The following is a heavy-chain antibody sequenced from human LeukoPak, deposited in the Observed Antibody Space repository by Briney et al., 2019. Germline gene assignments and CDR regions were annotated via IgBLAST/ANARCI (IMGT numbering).Heavy chain of an antibody. D-gene: IGHD3-22*01. V-gene: IGHV3-23*01. Sequence: SGGSLRLSCAASGFTFSSYAMSWVRQAPGKGLEWVSAISGSGGSTYYADSVKGRFTISRDNSKNTLYLQMNSLRAEDTAVYYCAKDLAITMIVVGLFDYWGQGTLVTVSS. J-gene: IGHJ4*02. CDR1: GFTFSSYA. CDR2: ISGSGGST. CDR3: AKDLAITMIVVGLFDY.